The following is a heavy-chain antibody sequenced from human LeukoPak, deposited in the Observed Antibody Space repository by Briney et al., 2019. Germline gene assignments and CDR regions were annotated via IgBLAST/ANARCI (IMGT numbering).Heavy chain of an antibody. CDR2: IYDSGST. J-gene: IGHJ4*02. D-gene: IGHD1-26*01. Sequence: SGTLSLTCTVSGGSIRSSYYYWGWIRQPPGKGLEWIGSIYDSGSTYYNPSLKSRVTISVDTSKNQFSLKLNSVTAADTAVYYCARHQGSLENYYGDYWGQGTLVTVSS. V-gene: IGHV4-39*01. CDR1: GGSIRSSYYY. CDR3: ARHQGSLENYYGDY.